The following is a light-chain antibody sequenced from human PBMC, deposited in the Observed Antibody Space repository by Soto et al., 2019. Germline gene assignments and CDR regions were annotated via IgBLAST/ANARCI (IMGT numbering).Light chain of an antibody. Sequence: EIVLTQSPGTLALSLGDEATLSCTASQTVNRNYLAWYLQKPAQPPRLLIYGVSNRAPGGPDRFSGGGSGTEFTLTIARLEPDDFGTYYCQQYIASPRTFGQGTRLEVK. CDR1: QTVNRNY. V-gene: IGKV3-20*01. CDR2: GVS. CDR3: QQYIASPRT. J-gene: IGKJ1*01.